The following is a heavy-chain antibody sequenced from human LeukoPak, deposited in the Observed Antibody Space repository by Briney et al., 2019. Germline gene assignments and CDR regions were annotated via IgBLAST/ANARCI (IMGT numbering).Heavy chain of an antibody. CDR2: ISGDSTTI. CDR3: LRGDRRDY. V-gene: IGHV3-48*03. J-gene: IGHJ4*02. CDR1: GFIFSSYE. Sequence: PGGSLRLSCAASGFIFSSYEMNWVRQAPGKGLEWVSYISGDSTTIYYADSVKGRFIISRDNAKDSLYLQMNSLRVEDTAVYYCLRGDRRDYWGQGTLVTVSS.